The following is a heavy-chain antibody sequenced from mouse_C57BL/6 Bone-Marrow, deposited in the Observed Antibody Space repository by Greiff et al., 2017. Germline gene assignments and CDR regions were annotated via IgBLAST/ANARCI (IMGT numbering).Heavy chain of an antibody. Sequence: QVQLQQSGAELVKPGASVKLSCKASGYTFTSYWMHWVKQRPGQGLEWIGMIHPNSGSTNYNEKFKSKATLTVDKSSSTAYMQLSSLTSEDSAVYYCARSRGTTVVGDFDVWGTGTTVTVSS. D-gene: IGHD1-1*01. V-gene: IGHV1-64*01. J-gene: IGHJ1*03. CDR1: GYTFTSYW. CDR2: IHPNSGST. CDR3: ARSRGTTVVGDFDV.